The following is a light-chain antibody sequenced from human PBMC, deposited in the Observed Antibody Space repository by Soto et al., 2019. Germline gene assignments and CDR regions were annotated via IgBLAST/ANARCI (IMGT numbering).Light chain of an antibody. V-gene: IGKV3-20*01. CDR2: GAS. CDR1: QSVSNNY. CDR3: PQYGSSGT. Sequence: EIVLMQSPGTLSLSPGERATLSCRASQSVSNNYLAWYQQKPGQSPRLLIYGASNRATGIPDRFSGSGSGTDFTLTISRLEPEDFAVYYCPQYGSSGTFGQGTKVEIK. J-gene: IGKJ1*01.